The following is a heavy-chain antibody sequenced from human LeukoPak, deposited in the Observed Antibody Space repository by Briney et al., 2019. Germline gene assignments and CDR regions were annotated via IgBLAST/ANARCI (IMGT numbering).Heavy chain of an antibody. CDR3: AKGYSGSYVGYYFDH. Sequence: PGRSLRLSCAASGFTFDDYAMHWVRQAPGKGLEWVSGISWNSGSIGYADSVKGRFTISRDNAKNSLYLQMNSLRAEDTALYYCAKGYSGSYVGYYFDHWGQGTLVTVSS. J-gene: IGHJ4*02. CDR2: ISWNSGSI. D-gene: IGHD1-26*01. V-gene: IGHV3-9*01. CDR1: GFTFDDYA.